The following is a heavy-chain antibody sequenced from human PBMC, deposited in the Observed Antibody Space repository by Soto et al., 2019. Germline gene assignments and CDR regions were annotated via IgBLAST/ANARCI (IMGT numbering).Heavy chain of an antibody. D-gene: IGHD6-13*01. J-gene: IGHJ6*02. CDR3: ASTNRGSSSFYYGMDV. Sequence: GGSLRLSCAASGFTFSSYGMHWVRQAPGKGLEWVAVIWYDGSNKYYADSVKGRFTISRDNSKNTLYLQMNSLRAEDTAVYYCASTNRGSSSFYYGMDVWGQGTTVTVS. V-gene: IGHV3-33*08. CDR2: IWYDGSNK. CDR1: GFTFSSYG.